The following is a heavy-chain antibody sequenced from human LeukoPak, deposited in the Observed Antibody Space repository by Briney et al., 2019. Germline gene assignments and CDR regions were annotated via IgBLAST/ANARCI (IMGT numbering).Heavy chain of an antibody. D-gene: IGHD5-18*01. V-gene: IGHV3-30*04. J-gene: IGHJ4*02. Sequence: GRSLRLSCAASGFTFSSYAMHWVRQAPGKGLEWVAVISYDGSNKYYADSVKGRFTISRDNSKNTLYLQMNSLRAEDTAVYYCARKGKDTAMVYFDYWGQGTLVTVSS. CDR1: GFTFSSYA. CDR2: ISYDGSNK. CDR3: ARKGKDTAMVYFDY.